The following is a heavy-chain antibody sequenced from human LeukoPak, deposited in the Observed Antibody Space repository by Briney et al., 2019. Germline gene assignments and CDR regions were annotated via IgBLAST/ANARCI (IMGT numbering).Heavy chain of an antibody. CDR3: ARGGRYYGSGSYYSGH. V-gene: IGHV4-34*01. CDR1: GGSFSGYY. J-gene: IGHJ4*02. CDR2: INHSGST. D-gene: IGHD3-10*01. Sequence: SETLSLTCAVYGGSFSGYYWSWIRQPPGKGLEWIGEINHSGSTDYNPSLKSRVTISVDTSKNQFSLKLSSVTAADTAVYYCARGGRYYGSGSYYSGHWGQGTLVTVSS.